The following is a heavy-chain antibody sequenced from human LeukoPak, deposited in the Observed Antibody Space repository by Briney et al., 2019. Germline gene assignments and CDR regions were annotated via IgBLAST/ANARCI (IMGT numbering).Heavy chain of an antibody. D-gene: IGHD4-17*01. CDR3: AKDRNGDYGHSDY. J-gene: IGHJ3*01. Sequence: DSVKGRFTISRDNSKNTLSLQMNSVRPDETSVYDCAKDRNGDYGHSDYWGQGTMVTVSS. V-gene: IGHV3-30*02.